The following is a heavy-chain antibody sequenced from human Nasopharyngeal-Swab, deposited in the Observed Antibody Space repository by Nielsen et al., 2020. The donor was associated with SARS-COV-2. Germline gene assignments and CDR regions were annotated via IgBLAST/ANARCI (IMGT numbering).Heavy chain of an antibody. D-gene: IGHD4-17*01. CDR2: TYYRPKWYN. J-gene: IGHJ6*03. Sequence: SETLSLTCAISGDSVSSSSAAWNWIRQSPSRGLEWLGRTYYRPKWYNDYAVSVKSRITITPDTSKNQFSLHLNSVTPEDTAVYYCARARGAYGDYYYYYYTDVWGKGTTVTVSS. CDR1: GDSVSSSSAA. V-gene: IGHV6-1*01. CDR3: ARARGAYGDYYYYYYTDV.